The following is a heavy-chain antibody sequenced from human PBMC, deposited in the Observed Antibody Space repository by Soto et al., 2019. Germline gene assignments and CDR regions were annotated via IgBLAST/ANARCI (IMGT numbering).Heavy chain of an antibody. V-gene: IGHV4-61*01. CDR3: ARVERYYYDSSGYYYPNWFDP. Sequence: SETLSLTCTVSGGPVSSGSYYWSWIRQPPGKGLEWIGYIYYSGSTNYNPSLKSRVTISVDTSKNQFSLKLSSVTAADTAVYYCARVERYYYDSSGYYYPNWFDPWGQGNLVTVSS. CDR1: GGPVSSGSYY. J-gene: IGHJ5*02. D-gene: IGHD3-22*01. CDR2: IYYSGST.